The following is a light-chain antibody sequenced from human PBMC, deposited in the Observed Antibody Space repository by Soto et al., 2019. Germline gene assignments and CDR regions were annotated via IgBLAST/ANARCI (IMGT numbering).Light chain of an antibody. Sequence: SYELTQPPSVSVAPGQTARITCGGNNIGTKRVHWYQQEPGQAPVLVVYDDSDRPSGIPERFSGSNSGNTATLTVSRVEAGDEADYYCQVWDSTGDHYVFGTGTKATVL. V-gene: IGLV3-21*02. CDR1: NIGTKR. J-gene: IGLJ1*01. CDR2: DDS. CDR3: QVWDSTGDHYV.